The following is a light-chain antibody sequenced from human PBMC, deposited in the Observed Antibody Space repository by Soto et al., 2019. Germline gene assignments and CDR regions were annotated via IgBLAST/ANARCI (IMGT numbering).Light chain of an antibody. Sequence: DIQMTRSPSSLSASVGDRVTITCRASQGISKYLAWYQQKPGKVPKLLIYAASTLQSGVPSRFGGSGSGTDFTLTISSLQPEDVATYYCQKYNSAPLNFGGGTKEDIK. CDR2: AAS. CDR3: QKYNSAPLN. CDR1: QGISKY. J-gene: IGKJ4*01. V-gene: IGKV1-27*01.